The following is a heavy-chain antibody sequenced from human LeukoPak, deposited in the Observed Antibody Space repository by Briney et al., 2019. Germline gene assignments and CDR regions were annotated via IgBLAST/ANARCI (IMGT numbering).Heavy chain of an antibody. J-gene: IGHJ4*02. D-gene: IGHD4-17*01. V-gene: IGHV3-23*01. CDR3: ARRDHGDYGEEY. CDR1: GFTFSSYG. CDR2: ISGSGGST. Sequence: PGGSLRLSCAASGFTFSSYGMSWVRQAPGKGLEWVSAISGSGGSTYYADSVKGRFTISRDNAKNSLYLQMNSLRAEDTAVYYCARRDHGDYGEEYWGQGTLVTVSS.